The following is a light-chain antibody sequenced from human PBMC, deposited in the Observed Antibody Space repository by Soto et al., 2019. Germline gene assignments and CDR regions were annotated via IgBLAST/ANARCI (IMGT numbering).Light chain of an antibody. J-gene: IGKJ5*01. Sequence: EIVLTQSPGTLSLSPGETATLSCRASQTIGSTYLAWYQQKPGQAPRLLIYRTSTRATGIPDRFSGSGSGTDFTLTISRLEPEDFAVYYCQQYGSSVTFGQGTRLEIK. V-gene: IGKV3-20*01. CDR2: RTS. CDR1: QTIGSTY. CDR3: QQYGSSVT.